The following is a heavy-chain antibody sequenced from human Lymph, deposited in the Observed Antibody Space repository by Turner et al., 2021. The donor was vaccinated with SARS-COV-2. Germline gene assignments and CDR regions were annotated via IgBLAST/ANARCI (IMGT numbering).Heavy chain of an antibody. Sequence: QVQLVESGGGVVQPGRSPRLSCAASAFTFSSYGMHWVRQAPGKGLEWVAVISYDGSNKYYADSVKGRFTISRDNSKNTLYLQMNSLRAEDTAVYYCAKVRSIFGVVIGGMDVWGQGTTVTVSS. CDR1: AFTFSSYG. CDR3: AKVRSIFGVVIGGMDV. V-gene: IGHV3-30*18. D-gene: IGHD3-3*01. CDR2: ISYDGSNK. J-gene: IGHJ6*02.